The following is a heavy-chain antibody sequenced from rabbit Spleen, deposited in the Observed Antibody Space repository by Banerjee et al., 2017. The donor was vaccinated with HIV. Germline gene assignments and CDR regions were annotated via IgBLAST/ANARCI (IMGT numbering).Heavy chain of an antibody. Sequence: QSLEESGGDLVQPEGSLTLTCTASGFSFSSSDYMCWVRQAPGKGLEWIACIAGSSSGFTYSATWAKGRFTCSKTSSTTVTLQVTRLTVADTATYFCARDTSSSFSSYGMDLWGPGTLVTVS. D-gene: IGHD1-1*01. CDR1: GFSFSSSDY. J-gene: IGHJ6*01. CDR2: IAGSSSGFT. V-gene: IGHV1S40*01. CDR3: ARDTSSSFSSYGMDL.